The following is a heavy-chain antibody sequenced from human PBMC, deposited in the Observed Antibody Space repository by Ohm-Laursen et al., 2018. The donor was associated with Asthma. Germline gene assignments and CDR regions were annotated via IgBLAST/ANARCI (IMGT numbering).Heavy chain of an antibody. CDR2: IKQDGTEE. CDR3: ATSRRLGY. D-gene: IGHD6-6*01. CDR1: GFTFSPSS. Sequence: SLRLSCAAPGFTFSPSSMHWVSQAPEKGLEWVANIKQDGTEEFYVDSVKGRFTISRDNAKNLLFLEMINLRAEDTAVYYCATSRRLGYWGQGTLVTVSS. V-gene: IGHV3-7*01. J-gene: IGHJ4*02.